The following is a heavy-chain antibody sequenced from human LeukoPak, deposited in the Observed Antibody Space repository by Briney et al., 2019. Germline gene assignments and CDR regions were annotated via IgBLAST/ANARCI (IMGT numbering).Heavy chain of an antibody. CDR3: ARRSMGPFDY. D-gene: IGHD2/OR15-2a*01. V-gene: IGHV4-39*07. CDR1: GGSISSSSYY. Sequence: PSETLSLTCTVSGGSISSSSYYWGWIRQPPGKGPEWIGSIYYSGSTYYNPSLKSRVTISVDTSKNQFSLKLSSVTAADTAVYYCARRSMGPFDYWGQGTLVTVSS. CDR2: IYYSGST. J-gene: IGHJ4*02.